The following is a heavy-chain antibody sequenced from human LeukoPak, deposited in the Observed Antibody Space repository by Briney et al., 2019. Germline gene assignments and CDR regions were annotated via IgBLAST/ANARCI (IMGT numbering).Heavy chain of an antibody. CDR3: AKDSAFYYIDV. Sequence: GGSLRLSCAASGFTFRDYGMHWVRQALGKGLEWVAVTSYDGFSKYYADSVKGRFTISRDNSKNTLYLQMNSLKGDDTAVYYCAKDSAFYYIDVWGKRTTVIISS. CDR1: GFTFRDYG. V-gene: IGHV3-30*18. J-gene: IGHJ6*03. CDR2: TSYDGFSK. D-gene: IGHD3-10*01.